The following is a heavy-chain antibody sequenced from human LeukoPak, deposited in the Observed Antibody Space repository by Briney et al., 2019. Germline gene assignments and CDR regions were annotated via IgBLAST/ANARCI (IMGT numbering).Heavy chain of an antibody. D-gene: IGHD6-19*01. V-gene: IGHV4-34*01. Sequence: SETLSLTCAVYGGSFSGYYWSWIRQPPRKGLEWIGEINHSGSTNYNPSLKSRVTISVDTSKNQFSLKLSSVTAADTAVYYCARGLGGGWYGSRYFQHWGQGTLVTVSS. J-gene: IGHJ1*01. CDR3: ARGLGGGWYGSRYFQH. CDR2: INHSGST. CDR1: GGSFSGYY.